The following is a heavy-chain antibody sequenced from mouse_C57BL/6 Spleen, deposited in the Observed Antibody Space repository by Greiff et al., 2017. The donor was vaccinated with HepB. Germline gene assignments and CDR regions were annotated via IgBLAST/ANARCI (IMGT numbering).Heavy chain of an antibody. Sequence: QVQLQQPGAELVMPGASVKLSCKASGYTFTSYWMHWVKQRPGQGLEWIGEIDPSDSYTNYNQKFKGKSTLTVDKSSSTAYMQLSSLTSEDSAVYYCASFSTRGYFDVWGTGTTVTVSS. J-gene: IGHJ1*03. V-gene: IGHV1-69*01. D-gene: IGHD5-1*01. CDR1: GYTFTSYW. CDR2: IDPSDSYT. CDR3: ASFSTRGYFDV.